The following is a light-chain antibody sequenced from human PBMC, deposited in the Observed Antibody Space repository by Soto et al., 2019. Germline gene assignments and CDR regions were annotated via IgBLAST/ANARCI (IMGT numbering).Light chain of an antibody. V-gene: IGLV2-23*01. CDR2: EGS. CDR3: CSYAGTSWV. CDR1: SSDVGSYSL. J-gene: IGLJ3*02. Sequence: QSALTQPASVSGSPGQSITISCTGTSSDVGSYSLVSWYQQRPGKAPKLIIYEGSKRPSGVSNRFSGSKSGNTASLTISGLQAEDESDYYCCSYAGTSWVFGAGTKLTVL.